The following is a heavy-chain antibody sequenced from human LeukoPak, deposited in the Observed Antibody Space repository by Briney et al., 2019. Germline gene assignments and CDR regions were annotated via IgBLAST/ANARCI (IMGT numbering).Heavy chain of an antibody. J-gene: IGHJ4*02. CDR3: VRGPYCSGGSCNGHFDY. CDR1: GFTFSDYD. V-gene: IGHV3-13*01. Sequence: GGSLRLSCAASGFTFSDYDMYWVRQSTGKGLEWVSAIGTAGDTYYPGYVKGRFTISRENAKNPLYLQMNSLRVGDTAVYYCVRGPYCSGGSCNGHFDYWGQGTLVTASS. D-gene: IGHD2-15*01. CDR2: IGTAGDT.